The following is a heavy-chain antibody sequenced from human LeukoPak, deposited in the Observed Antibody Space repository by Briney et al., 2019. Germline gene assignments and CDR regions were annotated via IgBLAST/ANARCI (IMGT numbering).Heavy chain of an antibody. CDR3: ARGWLAETTVVTPYNY. V-gene: IGHV1-69*13. D-gene: IGHD4-23*01. CDR1: GGTFRSNA. J-gene: IGHJ4*02. CDR2: ITPIFGTA. Sequence: SVKVSCKASGGTFRSNAISWVRQAPGQGLEWMGGITPIFGTASYAQKFQGRVTITAVESMSTAYMELSSLRSEDTAAYYCARGWLAETTVVTPYNYWGQGTLVTVSS.